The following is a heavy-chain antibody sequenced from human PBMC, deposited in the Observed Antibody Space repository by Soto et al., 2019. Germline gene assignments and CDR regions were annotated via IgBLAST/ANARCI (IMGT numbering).Heavy chain of an antibody. CDR3: GRDEVRNGVGV. CDR2: IKGDGSEK. Sequence: GGSLRLSCVASGFTFTSYWMGWVRQAPGKGLEWVANIKGDGSEKKYVDSVKGRFTISRDNAHNSVSLQMNSLRAEDTALYYCGRDEVRNGVGVWGQGTTVTVYS. J-gene: IGHJ6*02. CDR1: GFTFTSYW. V-gene: IGHV3-7*01.